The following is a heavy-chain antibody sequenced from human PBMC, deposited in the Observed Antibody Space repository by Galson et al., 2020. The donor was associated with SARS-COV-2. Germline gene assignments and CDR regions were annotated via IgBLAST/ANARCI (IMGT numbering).Heavy chain of an antibody. D-gene: IGHD6-19*01. Sequence: GGSLRLSCAASGFSVSNNYMSWVRQAPGRGLEWVSIINTAGSTFYADSVKGRFAISRDSSRNTLSLQMTSLRVEDTAMYFCVMTGWYINTDFWGQGALVTVSS. CDR2: INTAGST. V-gene: IGHV3-53*01. CDR3: VMTGWYINTDF. CDR1: GFSVSNNY. J-gene: IGHJ4*02.